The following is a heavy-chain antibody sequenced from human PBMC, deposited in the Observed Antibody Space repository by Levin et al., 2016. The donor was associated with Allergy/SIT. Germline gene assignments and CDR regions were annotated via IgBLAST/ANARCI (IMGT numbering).Heavy chain of an antibody. V-gene: IGHV3-72*01. CDR1: GFTLSDHH. Sequence: GESLKISCAASGFTLSDHHVDWVRQTPGKGLEWVGRSRNKANSYTTEYAASVKGRFTISRDDSKNSLYLEMNSLKTEDTAVYYCATVSGGRFSLGDYWGQGTLVTVSS. J-gene: IGHJ4*02. CDR3: ATVSGGRFSLGDY. CDR2: SRNKANSYTT. D-gene: IGHD3-16*01.